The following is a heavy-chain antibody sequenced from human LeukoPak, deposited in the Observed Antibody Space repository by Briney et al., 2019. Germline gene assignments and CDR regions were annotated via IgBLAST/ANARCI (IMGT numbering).Heavy chain of an antibody. D-gene: IGHD6-13*01. CDR3: ARLGGSSWRNNWFDP. Sequence: SETLSLTCTVSGGSISSYYWSWIRQPPGKGLEWIGYIYYSGSTNYNPSLKSRVTISVDTSKNQFSLKLSSVTAADTAVYYCARLGGSSWRNNWFDPWGQGTLVTVSS. J-gene: IGHJ5*02. V-gene: IGHV4-59*08. CDR2: IYYSGST. CDR1: GGSISSYY.